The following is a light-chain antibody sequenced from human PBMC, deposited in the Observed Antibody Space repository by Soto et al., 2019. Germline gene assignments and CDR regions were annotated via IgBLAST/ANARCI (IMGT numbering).Light chain of an antibody. V-gene: IGKV3-20*01. CDR3: QHYGGSSFT. CDR1: QTLTSRY. Sequence: EIVLTQSPGTLCLSPGERATLSCRASQTLTSRYLAWYQQKPGQAPTLLIYGASSRATGIPDRFSGSGSGTDFTLTINSLEPEDFAVYYCQHYGGSSFTFGQGSKLEIK. CDR2: GAS. J-gene: IGKJ2*01.